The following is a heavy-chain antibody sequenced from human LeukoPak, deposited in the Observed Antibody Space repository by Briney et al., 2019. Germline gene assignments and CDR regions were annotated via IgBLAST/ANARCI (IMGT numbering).Heavy chain of an antibody. J-gene: IGHJ4*02. CDR1: GGSISSSSYY. V-gene: IGHV4-39*01. CDR3: ARQLGYCSSTSCYADKVDY. D-gene: IGHD2-2*01. CDR2: IYYSGST. Sequence: SETLSLTCTVAGGSISSSSYYWGWIRQPPGKGLEWFGSIYYSGSTYSNPSLKSRVTISVDTSKNQFSLKLSSVTAADTAVYYCARQLGYCSSTSCYADKVDYWGQGTLVTVSS.